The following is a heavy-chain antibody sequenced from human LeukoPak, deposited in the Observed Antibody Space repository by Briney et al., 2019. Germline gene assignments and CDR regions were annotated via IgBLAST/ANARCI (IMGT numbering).Heavy chain of an antibody. D-gene: IGHD3-22*01. Sequence: GGSLRLSCVASGFTFSSYWMYWVRQAPGKGLVWVSRVNTDGSSTSYADSVKGRFTISRDNAKNTLYLQMNSLRVEDTSVYYCARDLRDSSGYSLDYWGQGTLVTVSS. J-gene: IGHJ4*02. CDR2: VNTDGSST. CDR1: GFTFSSYW. CDR3: ARDLRDSSGYSLDY. V-gene: IGHV3-74*01.